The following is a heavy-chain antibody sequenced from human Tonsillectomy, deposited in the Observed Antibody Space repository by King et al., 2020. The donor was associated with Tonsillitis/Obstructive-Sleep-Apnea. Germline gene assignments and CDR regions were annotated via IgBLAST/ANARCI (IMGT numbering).Heavy chain of an antibody. Sequence: VQLVESGGGLIQPGGSLRLSCAASGFTVSSNYMSWVRQAPGKGLEWVSGIDSGGSKYYAVSVKGRFTISRYNSKNTLYLQMNSLRAEDTAVYYCAGVGLHLGELSPEAFDIWGQGTMVTVSS. D-gene: IGHD3-16*02. CDR2: IDSGGSK. V-gene: IGHV3-53*01. J-gene: IGHJ3*02. CDR1: GFTVSSNY. CDR3: AGVGLHLGELSPEAFDI.